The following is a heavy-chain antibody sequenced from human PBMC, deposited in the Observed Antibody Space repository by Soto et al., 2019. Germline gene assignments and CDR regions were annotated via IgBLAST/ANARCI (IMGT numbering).Heavy chain of an antibody. CDR2: IYPDDSET. CDR3: ARVFSSQFLDS. Sequence: GRSLKISCKGSGYTFTTYWIAWVRQMPGKGLEWMGIIYPDDSETRYSPSFQGQFTMSVDRSITTAYLQWTSLKASDTAMYYCARVFSSQFLDSWGQGTPVTVSS. J-gene: IGHJ4*02. CDR1: GYTFTTYW. D-gene: IGHD6-6*01. V-gene: IGHV5-51*03.